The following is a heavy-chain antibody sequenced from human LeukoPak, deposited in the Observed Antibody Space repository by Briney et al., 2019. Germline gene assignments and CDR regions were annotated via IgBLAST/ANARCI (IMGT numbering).Heavy chain of an antibody. CDR1: GGSISSYY. CDR3: ARLAPDVSSGYYSRLDAFAI. V-gene: IGHV4-59*01. CDR2: IYYSCST. J-gene: IGHJ3*02. Sequence: SETLSLTCTVAGGSISSYYWSWIRQPPGKGLEWGGYIYYSCSTNYNPSLKSRVTISVDTSKNQVSLKLSSVTAADPAVYYCARLAPDVSSGYYSRLDAFAIWGQGTMVTASS. D-gene: IGHD3-22*01.